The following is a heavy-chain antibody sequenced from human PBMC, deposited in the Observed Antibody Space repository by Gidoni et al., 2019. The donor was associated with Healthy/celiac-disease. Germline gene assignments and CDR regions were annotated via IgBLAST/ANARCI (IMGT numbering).Heavy chain of an antibody. V-gene: IGHV3-30*18. Sequence: QVQLVESGGGVVQPGRSLRLSCAASGFTFSSYGMHWVRQAPGKGLEWVAVISYDGSNKYYADSVKGRFTISRDNSKNTLYLQMNSLRAEDTAVYYCAKDPAGVQHGHLGYYYYGMDVWGQGTTDTVSS. CDR1: GFTFSSYG. D-gene: IGHD1-1*01. CDR2: ISYDGSNK. CDR3: AKDPAGVQHGHLGYYYYGMDV. J-gene: IGHJ6*02.